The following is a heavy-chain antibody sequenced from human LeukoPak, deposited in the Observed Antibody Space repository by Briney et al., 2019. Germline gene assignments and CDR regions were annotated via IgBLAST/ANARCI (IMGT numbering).Heavy chain of an antibody. Sequence: SETLSLTCAVYGGSFSGYYWSWIRQPPGKGLEWIGEINHSGSTNYNPSLKSRVTISVDTSKNQFSLKLSSVTAADTAVYYFAGDLVRLGGHDYVWGSYRSQDYFDYWGQGTLVTVSS. D-gene: IGHD3-16*02. CDR3: AGDLVRLGGHDYVWGSYRSQDYFDY. J-gene: IGHJ4*02. CDR2: INHSGST. CDR1: GGSFSGYY. V-gene: IGHV4-34*01.